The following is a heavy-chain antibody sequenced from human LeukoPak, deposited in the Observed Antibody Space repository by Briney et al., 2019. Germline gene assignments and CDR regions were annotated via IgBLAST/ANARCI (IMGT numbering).Heavy chain of an antibody. D-gene: IGHD4-23*01. Sequence: SVKVSCKASGGTFGNYAISWVRQAPGQGLAWMGRIIPILGMTNYAQAFQGRVTIVADKSTGTAYMGLSSLASEDTALYYCARGPGNGAMDVRGQGTAVTVSS. V-gene: IGHV1-69*04. CDR2: IIPILGMT. J-gene: IGHJ6*02. CDR3: ARGPGNGAMDV. CDR1: GGTFGNYA.